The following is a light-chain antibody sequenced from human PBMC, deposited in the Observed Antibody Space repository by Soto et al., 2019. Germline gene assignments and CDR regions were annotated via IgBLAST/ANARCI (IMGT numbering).Light chain of an antibody. CDR2: GAS. CDR3: QQYTNWPLWT. CDR1: QSVSSN. Sequence: EIVMTQSPATLSVSPGERATISCRASQSVSSNLAWYKQNPGQAPRLLIYGASTRATGIPARFSGSVSGTEFTLTIRSLQSEDFAVYYCQQYTNWPLWTFGQGTKVEI. V-gene: IGKV3-15*01. J-gene: IGKJ1*01.